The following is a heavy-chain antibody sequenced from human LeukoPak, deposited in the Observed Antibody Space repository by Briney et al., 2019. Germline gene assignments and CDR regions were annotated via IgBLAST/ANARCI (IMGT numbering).Heavy chain of an antibody. CDR3: ARATSYQLTDFDY. Sequence: ASVKVSCKASGYTFTGYYMHWVRQAPGQGLEWMGWINPNSGGTNYAQKFQGRVTMTRDTSISTAYMELSRLRSDDTAVYYCARATSYQLTDFDYWGQGTLVTVSS. CDR2: INPNSGGT. D-gene: IGHD2-2*01. J-gene: IGHJ4*02. CDR1: GYTFTGYY. V-gene: IGHV1-2*02.